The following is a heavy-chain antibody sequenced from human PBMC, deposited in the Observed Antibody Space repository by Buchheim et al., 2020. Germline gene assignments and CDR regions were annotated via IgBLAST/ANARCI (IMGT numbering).Heavy chain of an antibody. Sequence: QVQLVESGGGVVQPGRSLRLSCAASGFTFSSYGMHWVRQAPGKGLEWVAVIWYDGSNKYYADSVKGRFTISRDNSTNTLYLQMNSLRAEDTAVYYCARDRSYYYDSSGFDYWGQGTL. CDR2: IWYDGSNK. D-gene: IGHD3-22*01. J-gene: IGHJ4*02. CDR3: ARDRSYYYDSSGFDY. CDR1: GFTFSSYG. V-gene: IGHV3-33*01.